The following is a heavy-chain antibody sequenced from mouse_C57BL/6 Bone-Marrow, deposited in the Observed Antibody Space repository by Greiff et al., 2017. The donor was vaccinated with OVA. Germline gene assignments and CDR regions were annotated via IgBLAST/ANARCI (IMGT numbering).Heavy chain of an antibody. CDR1: GYTFTSYT. Sequence: VKLVESGAELARPGASVKMSCKASGYTFTSYTMHWVKQRPGQGLEWIGYINPSSGYTKYNQKFKDKATLTADKSSSTAYMQLSSLTSEDSAVYYCARSRLLHYYAMDYWGQGTSVTVSS. J-gene: IGHJ4*01. CDR3: ARSRLLHYYAMDY. V-gene: IGHV1-4*01. CDR2: INPSSGYT. D-gene: IGHD1-1*01.